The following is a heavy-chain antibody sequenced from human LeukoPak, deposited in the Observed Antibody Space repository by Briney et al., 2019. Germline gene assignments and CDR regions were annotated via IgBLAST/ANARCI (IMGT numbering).Heavy chain of an antibody. CDR2: IGYDGSNK. V-gene: IGHV3-33*08. D-gene: IGHD5-12*01. J-gene: IGHJ4*02. CDR1: GITFSRYG. Sequence: GGSLRLSCAASGITFSRYGMSWVRQAPAKGLEWVAFIGYDGSNKYYADSVKGRFTISKDNSKNTLYLQMNSLRAEDTAVYYGARRPSGYYNTGGQGTLVTVSS. CDR3: ARRPSGYYNT.